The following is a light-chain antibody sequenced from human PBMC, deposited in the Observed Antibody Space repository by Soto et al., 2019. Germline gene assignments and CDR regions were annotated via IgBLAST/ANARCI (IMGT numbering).Light chain of an antibody. Sequence: EIVLTQSPATLSLSPGERATLSCRASQSISSNLAWYQHKPGQGPRLLIYDASNRATGIPARFSGSGSGTDFTLTISSLEPEDFAVYYCQQRSNWPLTFGPGTKVDIK. J-gene: IGKJ3*01. V-gene: IGKV3-11*01. CDR1: QSISSN. CDR3: QQRSNWPLT. CDR2: DAS.